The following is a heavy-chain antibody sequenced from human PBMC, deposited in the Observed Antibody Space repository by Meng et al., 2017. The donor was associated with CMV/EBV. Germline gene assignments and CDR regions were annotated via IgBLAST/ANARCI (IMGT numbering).Heavy chain of an antibody. CDR3: ARGVVGTLWHDY. CDR2: INPDSGGT. V-gene: IGHV1-2*02. CDR1: GYTFTGYY. J-gene: IGHJ4*02. D-gene: IGHD2-15*01. Sequence: ASVKVSCKASGYTFTGYYMHWVRQAPGQGLEWMGWINPDSGGTNYAQKFQGRVTMTRDTSISTAYMELSSLRSDDTAVYYCARGVVGTLWHDYWGQGTLVTVSS.